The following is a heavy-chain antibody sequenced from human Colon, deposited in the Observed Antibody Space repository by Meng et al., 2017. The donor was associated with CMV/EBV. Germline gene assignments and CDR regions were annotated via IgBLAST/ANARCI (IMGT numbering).Heavy chain of an antibody. CDR2: INPNSGGT. V-gene: IGHV1-2*02. J-gene: IGHJ5*02. CDR1: GYTFIDYY. D-gene: IGHD1-7*01. CDR3: ARARYNWNFGWFDP. Sequence: ASVTVSCKASGYTFIDYYLHWVRQAPGQGLEWVGWINPNSGGTNYAPKFQGRVTMTTDTSISTAYLELISLKSDGTAIYYCARARYNWNFGWFDPWGQGTLVTVSS.